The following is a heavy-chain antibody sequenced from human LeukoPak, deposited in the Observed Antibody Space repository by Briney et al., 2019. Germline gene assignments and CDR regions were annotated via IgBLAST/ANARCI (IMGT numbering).Heavy chain of an antibody. CDR3: ARDRSYDSSGYYWNDAFDI. CDR1: GFTFSDYY. J-gene: IGHJ3*02. V-gene: IGHV3-11*04. D-gene: IGHD3-22*01. CDR2: ISSSGSTI. Sequence: GGSLRLSCAASGFTFSDYYMSWLRQAPGKGLEWVSYISSSGSTIYYADSVKGRFTISRDNAKNSLYLQMNSLRAEDTAVYYCARDRSYDSSGYYWNDAFDIWGQGTMVTVSS.